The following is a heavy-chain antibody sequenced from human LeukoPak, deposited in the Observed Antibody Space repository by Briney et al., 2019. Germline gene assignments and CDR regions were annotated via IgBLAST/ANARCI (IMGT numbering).Heavy chain of an antibody. D-gene: IGHD4-17*01. J-gene: IGHJ4*02. CDR3: AKVFYGDYVRGAYDY. CDR2: ISGSGGST. V-gene: IGHV3-23*01. Sequence: GGSLRLSCAASGFTFSSYAMSWIRQAPGKGLEWVSVISGSGGSTYYADSVKGRFTISRDNSKNTLYLQMNSLRAEDTAVYYCAKVFYGDYVRGAYDYWGQGNLVTVSS. CDR1: GFTFSSYA.